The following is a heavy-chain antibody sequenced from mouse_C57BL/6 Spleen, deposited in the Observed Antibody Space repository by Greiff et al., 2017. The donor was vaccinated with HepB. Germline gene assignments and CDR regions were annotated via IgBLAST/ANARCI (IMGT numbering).Heavy chain of an antibody. CDR1: GYTFTDYY. Sequence: EVQLQQSGPELVKPGASVKISCKASGYTFTDYYMNWVKQSHGKSLEWIGDINPNNGGTSYNQKFKGKATLTVDKSSSTAYMELRSLTSEDSAVYYCARGRGNYWFAYWGQGTLVTVSA. CDR2: INPNNGGT. D-gene: IGHD2-1*01. CDR3: ARGRGNYWFAY. V-gene: IGHV1-26*01. J-gene: IGHJ3*01.